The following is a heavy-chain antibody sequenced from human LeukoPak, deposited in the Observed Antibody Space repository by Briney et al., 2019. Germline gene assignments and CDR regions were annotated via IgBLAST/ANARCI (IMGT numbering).Heavy chain of an antibody. J-gene: IGHJ5*02. Sequence: GGSLRLSCAASGFTFDDHGMSWVRQAPGKGLEWVSGINWNGGSTGYADSVKGRFTISRDNAKNSLYLQMNSLRAEDTALYYCARDPGYSYGFWFDPWGQGTLVTVSS. CDR2: INWNGGST. CDR3: ARDPGYSYGFWFDP. D-gene: IGHD5-18*01. V-gene: IGHV3-20*04. CDR1: GFTFDDHG.